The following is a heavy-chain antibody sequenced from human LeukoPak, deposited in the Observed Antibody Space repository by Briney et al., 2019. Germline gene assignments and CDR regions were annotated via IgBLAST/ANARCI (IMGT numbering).Heavy chain of an antibody. CDR2: ISGSGGST. D-gene: IGHD3-10*01. Sequence: GSLRLSCAASGFTFSSYAMSWVRQAPGKGLEWVSGISGSGGSTYYADSVKGRFTISRDNSKNTLYLQINTLRAEDTAVYYCAKETASDFGGAFDYWGQGTLVTVSS. CDR3: AKETASDFGGAFDY. CDR1: GFTFSSYA. J-gene: IGHJ4*01. V-gene: IGHV3-23*01.